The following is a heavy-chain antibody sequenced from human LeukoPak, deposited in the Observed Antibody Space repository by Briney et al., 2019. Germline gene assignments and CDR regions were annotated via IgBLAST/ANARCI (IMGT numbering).Heavy chain of an antibody. Sequence: GASVTVSCKASGYPFTCYYVHWVRQAPGQGLEWMGTINRASGTTDNAPKFQGRVTMTRDMSTSTVYMQLRSLRSEDTAVYFCARGGAGTEDFWGQGALVTVSS. V-gene: IGHV1-46*01. D-gene: IGHD1-1*01. CDR1: GYPFTCYY. J-gene: IGHJ4*02. CDR3: ARGGAGTEDF. CDR2: INRASGTT.